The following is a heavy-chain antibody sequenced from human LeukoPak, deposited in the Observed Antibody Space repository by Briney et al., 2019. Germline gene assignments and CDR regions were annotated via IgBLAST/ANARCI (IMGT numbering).Heavy chain of an antibody. CDR3: ARLSSGWDPVVGYYFDY. CDR2: IYHSGST. J-gene: IGHJ4*02. D-gene: IGHD6-19*01. CDR1: GGSISSGGYY. V-gene: IGHV4-30-2*02. Sequence: PSQTLSLTCTVSGGSISSGGYYWSWIRQPPGKGLEWIGYIYHSGSTYYNPSLKSRVTISVDRSKNQFSLKLSSVTAADTAVYYCARLSSGWDPVVGYYFDYWGQGTLVTASS.